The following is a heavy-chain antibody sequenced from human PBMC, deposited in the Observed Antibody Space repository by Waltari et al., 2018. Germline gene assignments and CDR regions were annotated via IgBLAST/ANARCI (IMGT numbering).Heavy chain of an antibody. CDR2: SNPNRGGT. Sequence: QVQLVQSGAEVKKPGASVKVSCKASGYTFTGYYMHWVRQAPGQGLEWMGWSNPNRGGTNYAQKFQGRVTMTRDTSISTAYMELSRLRSDDTAVYYCARSIFGVVTHYNHPWGQGTLVTVSS. J-gene: IGHJ5*02. V-gene: IGHV1-2*02. CDR3: ARSIFGVVTHYNHP. CDR1: GYTFTGYY. D-gene: IGHD3-3*01.